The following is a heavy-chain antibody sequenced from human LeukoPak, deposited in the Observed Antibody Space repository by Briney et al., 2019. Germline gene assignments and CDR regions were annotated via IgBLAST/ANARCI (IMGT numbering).Heavy chain of an antibody. Sequence: GSLRLSCAASGFTFSSYGMHWVRQAPGKGLEWVSMIWYDGSNTYYADSVKGRFTISRDNSKNTLFLQMDSLRAEDTAVYYCARDRSTTHFDSWGQGTLVTVSS. CDR1: GFTFSSYG. J-gene: IGHJ4*02. CDR2: IWYDGSNT. V-gene: IGHV3-33*01. D-gene: IGHD5/OR15-5a*01. CDR3: ARDRSTTHFDS.